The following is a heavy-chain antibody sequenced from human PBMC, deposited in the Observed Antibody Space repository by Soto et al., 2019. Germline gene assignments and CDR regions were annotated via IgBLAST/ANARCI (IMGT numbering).Heavy chain of an antibody. CDR3: ARENGYTPRNYYGMDV. D-gene: IGHD5-12*01. CDR1: GGTFSSYA. J-gene: IGHJ6*02. V-gene: IGHV1-69*13. Sequence: SVKVSCKASGGTFSSYAISWVRQAPGQGLEWMGGIIPIFGTANYAQKFQGRVTITADESTSTAYMELSSLRSEDTAVYYCARENGYTPRNYYGMDVWGQGTTVTVSS. CDR2: IIPIFGTA.